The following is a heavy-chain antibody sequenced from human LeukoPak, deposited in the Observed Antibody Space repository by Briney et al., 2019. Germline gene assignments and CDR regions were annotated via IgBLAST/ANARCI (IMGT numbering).Heavy chain of an antibody. CDR1: GFTFSSYE. J-gene: IGHJ4*02. CDR3: ARDYYASGSHDY. Sequence: GGSLRLSCAASGFTFSSYEMTWVRQAPGKGLEWVGNIKPDGRETYFVDSVKGRFTISRDNAQNSLYLQMNSLRAEDTALYYCARDYYASGSHDYWGQGTLVTVSS. CDR2: IKPDGRET. D-gene: IGHD3-10*01. V-gene: IGHV3-7*04.